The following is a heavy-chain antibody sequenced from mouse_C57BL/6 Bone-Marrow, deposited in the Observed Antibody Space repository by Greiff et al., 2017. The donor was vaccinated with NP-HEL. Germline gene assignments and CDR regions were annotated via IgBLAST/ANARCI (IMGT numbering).Heavy chain of an antibody. V-gene: IGHV5-17*01. D-gene: IGHD2-3*01. Sequence: VQVVESGGGLVKPGGSLKLSCAASGFTFSDYGMHWVRQAPEKGLEWVAYISSGSSTIYYADTVKGRFTISRDNAKNTLFLQMTSLRSEDTAMYYCARDGDGYRGGYAMDYWGQGTSVTVSS. CDR1: GFTFSDYG. CDR2: ISSGSSTI. CDR3: ARDGDGYRGGYAMDY. J-gene: IGHJ4*01.